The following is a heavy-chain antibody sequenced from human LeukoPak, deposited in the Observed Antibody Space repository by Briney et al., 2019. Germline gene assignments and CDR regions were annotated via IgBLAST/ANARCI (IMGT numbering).Heavy chain of an antibody. V-gene: IGHV3-53*04. D-gene: IGHD4-17*01. CDR2: IYSGGST. J-gene: IGHJ4*02. Sequence: GGSLRLFCGASGFTVSSNYMSWVRQAPGKGLEWVSVIYSGGSTYYADSVKGRFTISRHNSKNTLYLQMNSLRAEDTAVYYCARGPLGDYGIDYWGQGTLVTVSS. CDR3: ARGPLGDYGIDY. CDR1: GFTVSSNY.